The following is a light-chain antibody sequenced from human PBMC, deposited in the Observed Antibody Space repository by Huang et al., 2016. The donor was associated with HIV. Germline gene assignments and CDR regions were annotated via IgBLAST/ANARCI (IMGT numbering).Light chain of an antibody. Sequence: DIQMTQSPSTLSASVGDRVTITCRASQSIGSWLAWYQQKPGKAPKLLIYKASSLESGVPSRVSGSGSGTEFTLTISSLQPDDIASYYCQQYDNFWTFGQGTKVEIK. CDR3: QQYDNFWT. CDR2: KAS. J-gene: IGKJ1*01. V-gene: IGKV1-5*03. CDR1: QSIGSW.